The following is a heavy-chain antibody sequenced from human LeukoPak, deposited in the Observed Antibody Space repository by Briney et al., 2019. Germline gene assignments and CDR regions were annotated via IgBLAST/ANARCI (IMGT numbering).Heavy chain of an antibody. CDR3: ARGRAARPNFDY. CDR2: INHSGST. J-gene: IGHJ4*02. D-gene: IGHD6-6*01. CDR1: GGSFSGYY. Sequence: KPSETLSLTCAVYGGSFSGYYWSWIRQPPGKGLEWIGEINHSGSTNYNPSLKSRVTISVDTSKNQFSLKLSSVTAADTAVYYCARGRAARPNFDYWGQRTLVTVSS. V-gene: IGHV4-34*01.